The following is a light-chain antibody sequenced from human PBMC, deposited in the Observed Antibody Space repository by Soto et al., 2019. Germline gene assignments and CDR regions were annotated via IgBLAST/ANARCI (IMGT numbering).Light chain of an antibody. J-gene: IGKJ1*01. CDR2: GAS. V-gene: IGKV3-15*01. CDR1: QSVSSN. CDR3: QQYNNWPRT. Sequence: EIVMTQSPATLSVSPGERATLSCRASQSVSSNLAWYQQKPGQAPRLLIYGASTRATGIPARFSGSGSGTEFTLTLSSLQSEDFAVYYCQQYNNWPRTFAQGTKV.